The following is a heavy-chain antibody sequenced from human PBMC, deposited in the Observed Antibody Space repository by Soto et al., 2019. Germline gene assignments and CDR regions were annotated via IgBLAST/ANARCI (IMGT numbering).Heavy chain of an antibody. CDR2: IYYSGST. V-gene: IGHV4-30-4*01. Sequence: QVQLQESGPGLVKPSQTLSLTCTVSGGSISSGDYYWSWIRQPPGKGLEWIGYIYYSGSTYYNPSLKSRVTVSVDTSKNQFSLKLSSVTAADTAVYYCARVGCISTSCNRGYFDYWGQGTLVTVSS. CDR1: GGSISSGDYY. CDR3: ARVGCISTSCNRGYFDY. J-gene: IGHJ4*02. D-gene: IGHD2-2*01.